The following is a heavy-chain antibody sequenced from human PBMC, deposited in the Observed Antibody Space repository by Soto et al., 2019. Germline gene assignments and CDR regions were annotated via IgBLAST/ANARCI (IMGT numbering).Heavy chain of an antibody. CDR3: AKDNTAVPPSGSSMTSTNYFDY. J-gene: IGHJ4*02. Sequence: VQLVESGGGLVQPGRSLRLSCAASGFTFDDYAMHWVRQAPGKGLEWVSGISWNSGSIGYADSVKGRFTISRDNAKNSLYLQMNSLRAEDTALYYCAKDNTAVPPSGSSMTSTNYFDYWGQGTLVTVSS. V-gene: IGHV3-9*01. CDR2: ISWNSGSI. CDR1: GFTFDDYA. D-gene: IGHD1-1*01.